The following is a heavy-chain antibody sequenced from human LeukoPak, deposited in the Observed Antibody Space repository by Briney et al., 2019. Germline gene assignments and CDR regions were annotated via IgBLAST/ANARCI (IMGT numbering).Heavy chain of an antibody. J-gene: IGHJ4*02. CDR3: ARDRYSYGSGGSDFDY. D-gene: IGHD5-18*01. V-gene: IGHV3-30-3*01. CDR1: GFTFSSYA. CDR2: ISYDGNNK. Sequence: GRSLRLSCAASGFTFSSYAMHWVRQAPGKGLEWVAVISYDGNNKYYTDSVKGRFTISRDNSKNTLYLQMNSLRAEDTAVYYCARDRYSYGSGGSDFDYWGQGTLVTASS.